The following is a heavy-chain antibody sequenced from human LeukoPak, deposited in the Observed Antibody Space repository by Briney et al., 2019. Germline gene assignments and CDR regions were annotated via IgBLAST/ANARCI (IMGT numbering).Heavy chain of an antibody. J-gene: IGHJ4*02. CDR3: ARVYCSGGSCYSRRQDIFDY. V-gene: IGHV3-7*01. Sequence: GGSLRLSCAASGLTFSSYWMSWVRQAPGKGLEWVTNIKQDGSEKYYVDSVKGRFTISRDNAKNSLYLQMNSLRAEDTAVYYCARVYCSGGSCYSRRQDIFDYWGQGTLVTVSS. CDR1: GLTFSSYW. D-gene: IGHD2-15*01. CDR2: IKQDGSEK.